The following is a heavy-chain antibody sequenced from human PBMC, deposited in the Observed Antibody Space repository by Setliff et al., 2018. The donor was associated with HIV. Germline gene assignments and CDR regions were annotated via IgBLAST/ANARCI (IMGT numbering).Heavy chain of an antibody. CDR3: ARDCTAGYNYDYGY. CDR1: GYTFTNYC. CDR2: FNPSGGST. Sequence: GASVKVSCKASGYTFTNYCIHWVRQAPGQGLEWLGMFNPSGGSTAYAQKFQGRVTMTRDTSTTTVYMDLSGLRSGDTAVYYCARDCTAGYNYDYGYWGQGTLVTSPQ. V-gene: IGHV1-46*01. D-gene: IGHD3-16*01. J-gene: IGHJ4*02.